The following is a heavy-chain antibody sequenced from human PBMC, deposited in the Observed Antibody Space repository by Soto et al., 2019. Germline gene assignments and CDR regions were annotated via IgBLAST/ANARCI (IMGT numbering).Heavy chain of an antibody. CDR2: ISSSGSTI. J-gene: IGHJ6*02. V-gene: IGHV3-48*03. Sequence: GGSLRLSCAASGFTFSSYEINWVRQAPGKGLEWVSYISSSGSTIYYADSVKGRFTISRDNAKNSLYLQMNSLRAEDTAVYYCARDHKGGYYYYGMDVWGQGTTVTVSS. CDR1: GFTFSSYE. CDR3: ARDHKGGYYYYGMDV.